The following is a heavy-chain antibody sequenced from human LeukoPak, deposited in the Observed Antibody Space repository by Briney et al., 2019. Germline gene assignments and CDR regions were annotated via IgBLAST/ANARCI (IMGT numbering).Heavy chain of an antibody. CDR3: ARGSRRGYTNYYYYMDV. J-gene: IGHJ6*03. Sequence: ASVKVSCKASGYTFTSYDINWVRQATGQGLEWMGWMNPNSGNTGYAQKFQGRVTMTRNTSISTAYMELSSLRSEDTAVYYCARGSRRGYTNYYYYMDVWGKGTTVTISS. V-gene: IGHV1-8*01. D-gene: IGHD5-18*01. CDR2: MNPNSGNT. CDR1: GYTFTSYD.